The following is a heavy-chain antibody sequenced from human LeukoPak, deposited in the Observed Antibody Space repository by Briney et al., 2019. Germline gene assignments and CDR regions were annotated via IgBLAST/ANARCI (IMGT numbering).Heavy chain of an antibody. CDR1: GYTFTSYG. Sequence: ASVKVSCKASGYTFTSYGISWVRQAPGQGLEWMGWISAYNGNTNYAQKLQGRVTMTTDTSTSTAYMELRSLRSDDTALYYCARKVAGTLWRTSDALDIGGQGTMVTVSS. J-gene: IGHJ3*02. V-gene: IGHV1-18*04. D-gene: IGHD6-19*01. CDR3: ARKVAGTLWRTSDALDI. CDR2: ISAYNGNT.